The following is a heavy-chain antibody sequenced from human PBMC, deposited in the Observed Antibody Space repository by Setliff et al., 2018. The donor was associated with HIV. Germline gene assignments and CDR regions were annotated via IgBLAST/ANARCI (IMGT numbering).Heavy chain of an antibody. J-gene: IGHJ3*01. V-gene: IGHV1-2*06. CDR3: ARPRVFDSFDV. CDR1: EYMILAYK. Sequence: ASVKVSCKATEYMILAYKMNWVRQAPGQGLEWIGRISTNNGVAEYAPKFQGRVIMTLDKSISTAYLEIPRLTSDDAAVYYCARPRVFDSFDVWGQGTMVTVSS. CDR2: ISTNNGVA.